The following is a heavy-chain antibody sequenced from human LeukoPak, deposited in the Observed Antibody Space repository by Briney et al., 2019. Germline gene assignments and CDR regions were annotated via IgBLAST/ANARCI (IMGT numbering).Heavy chain of an antibody. D-gene: IGHD3-22*01. V-gene: IGHV4-39*01. CDR3: ARVNYYDSSGYQPFAFDI. Sequence: PSETLSLTCTVSGGSISSSTYYWGWIRQPPGKGLEWIGSIYYSGSTYYNPSLKSRVTISVDTSKNQFSLKLNSVTAADTAVYYCARVNYYDSSGYQPFAFDIWGQGTMVAVSS. CDR2: IYYSGST. CDR1: GGSISSSTYY. J-gene: IGHJ3*02.